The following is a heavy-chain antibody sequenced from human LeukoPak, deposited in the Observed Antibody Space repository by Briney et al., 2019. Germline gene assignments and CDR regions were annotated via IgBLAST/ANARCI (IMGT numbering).Heavy chain of an antibody. J-gene: IGHJ5*02. D-gene: IGHD6-13*01. V-gene: IGHV1-8*01. CDR1: GYTFTRYD. CDR2: MNPNSGNT. CDR3: ARKRRVSDNWFDP. Sequence: ASVKVSCKASGYTFTRYDINWVRQATGQGLEWMGWMNPNSGNTGYAQKFQGRVTMTRNTSISTAYMELSSLRSEDTAVYYCARKRRVSDNWFDPWGQGTLVTVSS.